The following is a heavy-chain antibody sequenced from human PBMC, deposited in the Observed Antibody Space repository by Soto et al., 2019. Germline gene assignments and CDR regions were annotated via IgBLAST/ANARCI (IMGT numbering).Heavy chain of an antibody. CDR3: ARADLYYGSRSYYKGAFDI. Sequence: GGSLRLSCAASGFTFSSYGMHWVRQAPGKGLEWVAVIWYDGSNKYYADSVKGRFTISRDNSKNTLYLQMNSLRAEEKAGYYCARADLYYGSRSYYKGAFDIWGQGTMVTVSS. CDR2: IWYDGSNK. D-gene: IGHD3-10*01. CDR1: GFTFSSYG. J-gene: IGHJ3*02. V-gene: IGHV3-33*01.